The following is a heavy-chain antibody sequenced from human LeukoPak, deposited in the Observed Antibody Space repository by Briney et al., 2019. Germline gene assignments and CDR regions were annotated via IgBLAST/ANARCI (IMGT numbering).Heavy chain of an antibody. D-gene: IGHD6-13*01. CDR3: ASQPASIAAAGIGRVFDY. CDR2: IYHSGST. CDR1: GGSISSSNW. V-gene: IGHV4-4*02. Sequence: SETLSLTCAVSGGSISSSNWWSWVRQPPGKGLEWIGEIYHSGSTNYNPSLKSRVTISVDKSKNQFSLKLSSVTAADTAVYYCASQPASIAAAGIGRVFDYWGQGTLVTVSS. J-gene: IGHJ4*02.